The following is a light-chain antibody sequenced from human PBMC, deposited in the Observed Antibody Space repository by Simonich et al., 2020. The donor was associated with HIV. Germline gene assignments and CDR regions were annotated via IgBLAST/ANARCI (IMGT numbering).Light chain of an antibody. CDR1: SSDVGGYNL. Sequence: QSALTQPASVSGSPGQSITISCTGTSSDVGGYNLVSWFQQHPGKAPKLMIYEGSQRPSGVSTRFSGSKSGNTASLTISGLQAEDEADYYCCSYAGSGTWVFGGGTKLTVL. CDR2: EGS. V-gene: IGLV2-23*01. CDR3: CSYAGSGTWV. J-gene: IGLJ3*02.